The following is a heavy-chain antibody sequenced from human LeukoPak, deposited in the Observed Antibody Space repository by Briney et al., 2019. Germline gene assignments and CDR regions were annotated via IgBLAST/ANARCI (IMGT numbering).Heavy chain of an antibody. V-gene: IGHV1-69*05. Sequence: SVKVSCKASGGTFSSYAISWVRQAPGQGLEWMGGIIPIFGTANYAQKFQGRVTITTDESTSTAYMELSSLRSEDTAAYYCASTPEGVSYYYYMDVWGKGTTVTVSS. CDR1: GGTFSSYA. CDR2: IIPIFGTA. D-gene: IGHD3-10*01. J-gene: IGHJ6*03. CDR3: ASTPEGVSYYYYMDV.